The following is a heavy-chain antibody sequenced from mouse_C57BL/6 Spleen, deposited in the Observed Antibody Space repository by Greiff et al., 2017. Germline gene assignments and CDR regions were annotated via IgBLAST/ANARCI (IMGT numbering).Heavy chain of an antibody. V-gene: IGHV5-9-1*02. CDR3: TRDRFARYGNYSYYAMDY. CDR1: GFTFSSFA. J-gene: IGHJ4*01. D-gene: IGHD2-1*01. CDR2: ISSGGDYI. Sequence: EVNVVESGEGLVKPGGSLKLSCAASGFTFSSFAMSWVRQTPEKRLEWVAYISSGGDYIYYADTVKGRFTISRDNARNTLYLQMSSLKSEDTAMYYCTRDRFARYGNYSYYAMDYWGQGTSVTVSS.